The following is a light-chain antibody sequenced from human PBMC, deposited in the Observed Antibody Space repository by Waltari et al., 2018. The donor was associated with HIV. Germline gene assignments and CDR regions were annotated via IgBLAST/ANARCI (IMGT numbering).Light chain of an antibody. CDR3: CAYAGSTTYVI. CDR1: SSDVGGYTL. CDR2: EVS. J-gene: IGLJ2*01. V-gene: IGLV2-23*02. Sequence: QSALTQPAPVSGSPGQSIPISCTGTSSDVGGYTLVPWYQQHPGKAPKLMIYEVSKRPSGVSNRFSGSKSGNTASLTISGLQAEDEADYYCCAYAGSTTYVIFGGGTKLTVL.